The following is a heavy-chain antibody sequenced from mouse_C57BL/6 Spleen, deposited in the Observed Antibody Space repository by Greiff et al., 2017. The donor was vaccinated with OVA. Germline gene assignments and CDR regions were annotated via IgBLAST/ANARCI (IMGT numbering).Heavy chain of an antibody. CDR1: GYTFTSYW. Sequence: VQLQQPGAELVKPGASVKLSCKASGYTFTSYWMQWVKQRPGQGLEWIGEIDPSDSYTNYNQKFKGKATLTVDTSSSTAYMQLSSLTSEDSAVYYCARGLHHWYFDVWGTGTTVTVSS. D-gene: IGHD2-2*01. J-gene: IGHJ1*03. V-gene: IGHV1-50*01. CDR2: IDPSDSYT. CDR3: ARGLHHWYFDV.